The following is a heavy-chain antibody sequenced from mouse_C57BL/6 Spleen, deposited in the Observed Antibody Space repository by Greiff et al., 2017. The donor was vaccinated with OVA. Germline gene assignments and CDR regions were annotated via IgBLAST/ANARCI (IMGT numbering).Heavy chain of an antibody. CDR3: ARSGQDYAMDD. D-gene: IGHD3-3*01. CDR2: IYPGDGDT. Sequence: VQLQESGPELVKPGASVKISCKASGYAFSSSWMNWVKQRPGKGLEWIGRIYPGDGDTNYNGKFKGKATMTADKSSSTAYMQRSSLTSEDSAVYFCARSGQDYAMDDWGQGTSVTVSS. V-gene: IGHV1-82*01. CDR1: GYAFSSSW. J-gene: IGHJ4*01.